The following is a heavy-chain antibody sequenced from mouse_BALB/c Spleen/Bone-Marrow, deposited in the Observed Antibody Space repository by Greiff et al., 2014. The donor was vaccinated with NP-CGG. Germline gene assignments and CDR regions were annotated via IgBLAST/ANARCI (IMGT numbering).Heavy chain of an antibody. V-gene: IGHV2-6-5*01. CDR1: GFSLTDYG. D-gene: IGHD1-1*01. CDR2: IWGGGST. Sequence: QVQLQQPGPGLVAPSQSLSITCTVSGFSLTDYGVSWIRQPPGKGLEWLGVIWGGGSTYYNSSLKSRLSISKDNSKGQVFLKMNNLQTDDTAMYFCARHTLRYYAMDYWGQGTSVTVSS. CDR3: ARHTLRYYAMDY. J-gene: IGHJ4*01.